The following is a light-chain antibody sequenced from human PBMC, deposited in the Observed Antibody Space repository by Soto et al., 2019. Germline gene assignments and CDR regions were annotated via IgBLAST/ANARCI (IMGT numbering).Light chain of an antibody. J-gene: IGKJ2*01. Sequence: EIVLTQSPATLSLSPGEGATLSCRASQSVSSYLAWYQQKPGQAPRLLIYDASNRATGIPARFSGSGSGTDFTLTISSLEPEDFAVDYCHQRSNWPRTVGQGTKLEIK. V-gene: IGKV3-11*01. CDR2: DAS. CDR3: HQRSNWPRT. CDR1: QSVSSY.